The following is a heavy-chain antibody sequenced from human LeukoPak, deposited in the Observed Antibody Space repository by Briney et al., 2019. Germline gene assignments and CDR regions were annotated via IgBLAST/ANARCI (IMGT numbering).Heavy chain of an antibody. D-gene: IGHD3-22*01. CDR3: TTEGDNSGYLGHLFDY. CDR2: INSKADGGTA. J-gene: IGHJ4*02. V-gene: IGHV3-15*01. CDR1: GFTFNNAW. Sequence: PGGSLRLSCAASGFTFNNAWMSWVRQAPGKGLEWVGRINSKADGGTADYAAPVKGRFTISRDDSENTLYLQMNSLKTEDTAVYYCTTEGDNSGYLGHLFDYWGQGTLVTVSS.